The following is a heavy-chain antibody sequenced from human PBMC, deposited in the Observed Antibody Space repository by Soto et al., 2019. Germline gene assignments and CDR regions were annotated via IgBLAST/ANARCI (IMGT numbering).Heavy chain of an antibody. Sequence: QVQLQQWGAGLLKPSETLSLTCAVYGGSFSDYFWSWIRQPPSTGLEWIGEISHSGSTSYNPSIKSRVTISVHTSKNQFFLHLSSVPAADTAVYYCARGLQRRFGGYKGLGYHGMDVWGQGPTVTVSS. V-gene: IGHV4-34*01. CDR3: ARGLQRRFGGYKGLGYHGMDV. D-gene: IGHD5-12*01. J-gene: IGHJ6*02. CDR2: ISHSGST. CDR1: GGSFSDYF.